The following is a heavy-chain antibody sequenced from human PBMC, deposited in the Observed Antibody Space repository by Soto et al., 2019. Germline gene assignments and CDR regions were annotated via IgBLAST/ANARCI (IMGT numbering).Heavy chain of an antibody. V-gene: IGHV3-48*02. CDR1: GFTFSSYS. Sequence: HPGGSLRLSCAASGFTFSSYSMNWVRQAPGKGLEWVSYISRTGNIYYADSVRGRFTISRDNAKNSLYLQMNSLRDEDTAVYYCAKSSRRAHYYGMDVWGQGTTVTVSS. CDR2: ISRTGNI. J-gene: IGHJ6*02. CDR3: AKSSRRAHYYGMDV.